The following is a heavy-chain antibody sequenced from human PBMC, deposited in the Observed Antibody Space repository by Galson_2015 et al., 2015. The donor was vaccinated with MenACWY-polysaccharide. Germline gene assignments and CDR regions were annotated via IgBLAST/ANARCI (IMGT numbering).Heavy chain of an antibody. CDR1: GFTFSSHW. J-gene: IGHJ6*02. Sequence: SLRLSCAAYGFTFSSHWMTWVRQAPGKGLEWVATIKQDGSEKDYVDSVKGRFTISRDNAKNSLYLQMNSLRAEDTAAYYCARIVGGGLDVWGQGTTVTVSS. V-gene: IGHV3-7*01. D-gene: IGHD1-26*01. CDR3: ARIVGGGLDV. CDR2: IKQDGSEK.